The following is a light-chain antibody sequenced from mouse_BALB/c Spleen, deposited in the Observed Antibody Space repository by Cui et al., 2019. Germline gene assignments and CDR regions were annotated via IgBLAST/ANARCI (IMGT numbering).Light chain of an antibody. CDR2: STS. J-gene: IGKJ1*01. CDR1: SSVSY. Sequence: QIVLTQSPAIMSASLREAITLTSSASSSVSYMHWYQQKSGTSPKLLIYSTSNLASGVPSRFSGSGSGTFYSLTISSVEAEDAADYYCHQWSSYPWTFGGGTKPEIK. CDR3: HQWSSYPWT. V-gene: IGKV4-80*01.